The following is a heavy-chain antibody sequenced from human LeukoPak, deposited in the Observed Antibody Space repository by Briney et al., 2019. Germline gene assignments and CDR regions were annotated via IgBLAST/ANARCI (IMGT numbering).Heavy chain of an antibody. CDR2: ISGSGGST. CDR1: GFTFSSYA. D-gene: IGHD4-4*01. J-gene: IGHJ4*02. CDR3: AKSPRDYSSLPGWPPYYFDY. Sequence: PGGSLRLSCAASGFTFSSYAMSWVRQAPGKGLEWVSAISGSGGSTYYADSVKGRFTISRDNSKNTLYLQMNCLRAEDTAVYYCAKSPRDYSSLPGWPPYYFDYWGQGTLVTVSS. V-gene: IGHV3-23*01.